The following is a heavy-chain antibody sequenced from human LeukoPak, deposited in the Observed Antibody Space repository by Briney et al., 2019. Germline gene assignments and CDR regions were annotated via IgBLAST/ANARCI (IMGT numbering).Heavy chain of an antibody. CDR2: IYHSGST. Sequence: PSETLSLTCAVSGGSISSSNWWSWVRQPPGKGLEWIGEIYHSGSTDYNPSLKSRVTISVDKSKNQFSLKLSSVTAADTAVYYCARAGYRSGAYYYYYGMDVWGKGTTVTVSS. D-gene: IGHD6-19*01. CDR3: ARAGYRSGAYYYYYGMDV. V-gene: IGHV4-4*02. J-gene: IGHJ6*04. CDR1: GGSISSSNW.